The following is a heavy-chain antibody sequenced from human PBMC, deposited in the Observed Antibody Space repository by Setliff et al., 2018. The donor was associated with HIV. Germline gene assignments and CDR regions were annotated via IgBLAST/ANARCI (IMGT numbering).Heavy chain of an antibody. V-gene: IGHV1-46*01. CDR2: INPSGGNT. Sequence: GASVKVSCKASGYTFTNYYIHWVRQAPGQGLEWMGLINPSGGNTNYAQKLQGRVTMTRDTSRSTVYMELSSLRSEDTAVYYCARCYYDSSGPTDAFDIWGQGTVVTVSS. D-gene: IGHD3-22*01. J-gene: IGHJ3*02. CDR3: ARCYYDSSGPTDAFDI. CDR1: GYTFTNYY.